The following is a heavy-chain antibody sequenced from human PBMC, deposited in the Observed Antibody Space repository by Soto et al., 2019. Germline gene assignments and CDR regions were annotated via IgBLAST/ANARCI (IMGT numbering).Heavy chain of an antibody. J-gene: IGHJ4*02. CDR3: ARDGAICDDRSAGGLGL. CDR2: IYSGGST. D-gene: IGHD3-3*01. V-gene: IGHV3-66*01. Sequence: EVQLVESGGGLVQPGGSLRLSCAVSGFTVSGHYMSWVRQAPGKGLEWVSVIYSGGSTYYANSVTGRFTISRDNSRNTLYFQVSRLRAEDMAVCCCARDGAICDDRSAGGLGLWGQGTLVSVCS. CDR1: GFTVSGHY.